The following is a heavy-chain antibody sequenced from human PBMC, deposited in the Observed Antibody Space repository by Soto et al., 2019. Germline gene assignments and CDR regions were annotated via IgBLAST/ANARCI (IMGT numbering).Heavy chain of an antibody. J-gene: IGHJ3*02. CDR2: IYYSGST. D-gene: IGHD1-7*01. CDR1: GGSISSYY. V-gene: IGHV4-59*01. CDR3: ARDSFKRDWNYRFGAFDI. Sequence: QVQLQESGPGLVKPSETLSLTCTVSGGSISSYYWSWIRQPPGKGLEWIGYIYYSGSTNYNPSLKSRVTISVATSKNQSSLKLSSVTAADTAVYYCARDSFKRDWNYRFGAFDIWGQGTMVTVSS.